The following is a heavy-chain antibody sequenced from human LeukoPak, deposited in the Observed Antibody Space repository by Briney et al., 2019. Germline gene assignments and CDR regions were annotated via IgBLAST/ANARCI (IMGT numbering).Heavy chain of an antibody. Sequence: SETLSLTCIISGGSISSYYWSWIRQPPGKGLEWIGYIYSSGYSNYNPSLKSRVTISVDTSKNQFSLKLSSVTAADTAVYYCAIQYYYDGSNWFDPWGQGTLVTVSS. V-gene: IGHV4-59*08. CDR3: AIQYYYDGSNWFDP. CDR1: GGSISSYY. J-gene: IGHJ5*02. CDR2: IYSSGYS. D-gene: IGHD3-22*01.